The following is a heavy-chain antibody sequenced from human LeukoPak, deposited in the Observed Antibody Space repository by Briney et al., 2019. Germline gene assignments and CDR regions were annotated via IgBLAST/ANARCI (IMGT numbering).Heavy chain of an antibody. CDR2: INHSGST. CDR3: ARASLRFSRRPNWFDP. J-gene: IGHJ5*02. D-gene: IGHD4-17*01. V-gene: IGHV4-34*01. CDR1: GGSFSGYY. Sequence: SETLSLTCAVYGGSFSGYYWSWIRQPPGKGLEWIGEINHSGSTNYNPSLKSRVTISVDTSKNQFSLKLSSVTAADTAVYYCARASLRFSRRPNWFDPWGQGTLVTVSS.